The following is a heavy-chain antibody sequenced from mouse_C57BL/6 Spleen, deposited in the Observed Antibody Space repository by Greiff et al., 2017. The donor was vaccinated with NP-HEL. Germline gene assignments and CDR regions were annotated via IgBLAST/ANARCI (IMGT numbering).Heavy chain of an antibody. Sequence: VQLQQPGAELVKPGASVKLSCKASGYTFTSYWMQWVKQRPGQGLEWIGEIDPSDSYTNYNQKFKGKATLTVDTSSSTAYMQLSSLTSEDSAVYYCARWNWDEGFAYWGQGTLVTVSA. J-gene: IGHJ3*01. D-gene: IGHD4-1*01. CDR1: GYTFTSYW. V-gene: IGHV1-50*01. CDR3: ARWNWDEGFAY. CDR2: IDPSDSYT.